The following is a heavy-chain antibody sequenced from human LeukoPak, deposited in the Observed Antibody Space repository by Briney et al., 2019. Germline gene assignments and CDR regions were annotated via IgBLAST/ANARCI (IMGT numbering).Heavy chain of an antibody. V-gene: IGHV3-30-3*01. CDR1: GFTFGYYA. CDR3: ARDTRWLQSYYFDY. D-gene: IGHD5-24*01. CDR2: ISYDGSNQ. Sequence: GGSLRLSCAASGFTFGYYAMHWVRQAPGKGLEWVTFISYDGSNQDYADSVKGRFTISRDNSKNTLYLQMNSLRVEDTAVYYCARDTRWLQSYYFDYWGQGTLVTVSS. J-gene: IGHJ4*02.